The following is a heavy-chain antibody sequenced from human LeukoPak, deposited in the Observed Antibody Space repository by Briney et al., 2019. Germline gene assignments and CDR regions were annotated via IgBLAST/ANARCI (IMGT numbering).Heavy chain of an antibody. V-gene: IGHV4-39*01. CDR1: GGSISSSSYY. J-gene: IGHJ4*02. D-gene: IGHD3-10*01. CDR3: ARRGIWFGEFDY. Sequence: SETLSLTCTVSGGSISSSSYYWGWIRQPPGKGLEWIGSIYYSGSTYYNPSLKSRVTISVDTSKNQFSLKLSSVTAADTAVYYCARRGIWFGEFDYWGQGTLVTVSS. CDR2: IYYSGST.